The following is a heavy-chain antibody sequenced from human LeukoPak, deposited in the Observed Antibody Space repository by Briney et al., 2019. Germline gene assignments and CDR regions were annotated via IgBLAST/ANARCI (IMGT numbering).Heavy chain of an antibody. V-gene: IGHV5-51*01. CDR1: GYSFTSYW. CDR2: IYPGDSDT. D-gene: IGHD6-13*01. CDR3: ARHGDPHWYPFYYYGMDV. J-gene: IGHJ6*02. Sequence: GESLKISCKGSGYSFTSYWIGWVRQMPGKGLEWMGIIYPGDSDTRYSPSFQGQVTISADKSISTAYLQWSSLKASDTAMYYCARHGDPHWYPFYYYGMDVWGQGTTVTVSS.